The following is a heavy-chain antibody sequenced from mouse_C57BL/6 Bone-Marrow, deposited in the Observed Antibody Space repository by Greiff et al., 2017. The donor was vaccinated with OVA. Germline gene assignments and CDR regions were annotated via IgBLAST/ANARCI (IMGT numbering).Heavy chain of an antibody. CDR2: IYPGGGYT. CDR1: GYTFTNYW. D-gene: IGHD1-1*01. Sequence: QVQLKESGAELVRPGTSVKMSCKASGYTFTNYWIGCAKQRPGHGLEWIGDIYPGGGYTNYNEKFKGKATLTADKSSSTAYMQFSSLTSEDSAIYYCARSTGSSPYWYFDVWGTGTTVTVSS. V-gene: IGHV1-63*01. J-gene: IGHJ1*03. CDR3: ARSTGSSPYWYFDV.